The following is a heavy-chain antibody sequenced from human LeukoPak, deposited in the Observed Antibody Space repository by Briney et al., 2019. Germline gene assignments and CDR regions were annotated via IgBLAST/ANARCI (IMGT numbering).Heavy chain of an antibody. CDR2: IYYIGST. CDR3: ARVTGSSGWYYFDY. D-gene: IGHD6-19*01. CDR1: GGSVSSDSHY. J-gene: IGHJ4*02. Sequence: PSETLSLTCTVSGGSVSSDSHYWSWIRQPPGKGLEWIGYIYYIGSTNYNPSLKSRVTISADTSKNQFSLKLSSVTAADTAVYYCARVTGSSGWYYFDYWGQGTLVTVSS. V-gene: IGHV4-61*01.